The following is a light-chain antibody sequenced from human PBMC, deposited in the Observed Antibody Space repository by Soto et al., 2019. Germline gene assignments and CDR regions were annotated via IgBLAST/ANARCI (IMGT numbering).Light chain of an antibody. CDR1: QSVSSK. Sequence: ETVMTQSPATLSVSPGERATLSCRASQSVSSKLAWYQQKPGQAPRLLIYGASTRATGIPARFSGSGSGTDFTLTISSLQSEDFAVYYCQQYIDWSIAFGRGNDWR. V-gene: IGKV3D-15*01. J-gene: IGKJ5*01. CDR2: GAS. CDR3: QQYIDWSIA.